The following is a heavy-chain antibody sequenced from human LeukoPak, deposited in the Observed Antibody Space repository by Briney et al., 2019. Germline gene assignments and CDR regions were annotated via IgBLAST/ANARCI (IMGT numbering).Heavy chain of an antibody. V-gene: IGHV3-64D*09. CDR1: GFTLSRYA. CDR2: ISINGGST. CDR3: VKGRWEVVVMTFLDV. D-gene: IGHD3-22*01. J-gene: IGHJ6*02. Sequence: GSLRHSPSASGFTLSRYAMHWVREAPGKGVEFVSSISINGGSTYYAHTLKGRFTISTDNSKNTLYLQMSSVRAEETAVYYCVKGRWEVVVMTFLDVWGQGTTVTVSS.